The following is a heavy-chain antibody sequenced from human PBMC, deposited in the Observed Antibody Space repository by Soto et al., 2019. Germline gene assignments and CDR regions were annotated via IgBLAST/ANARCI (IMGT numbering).Heavy chain of an antibody. V-gene: IGHV3-23*01. CDR2: ISGSGGRT. CDR1: GITFSSST. D-gene: IGHD3-10*01. J-gene: IGHJ6*02. Sequence: EVQLLESGGGLVQPGGSLRLSCAASGITFSSSTMSWVRQVPGRGLEWVSTISGSGGRTYYADSVKGRFTISRDNPKNKLYLQMNSLRAEDTAIYYCAQSYYSASGSFYYGMDVWGLGTTVTVSS. CDR3: AQSYYSASGSFYYGMDV.